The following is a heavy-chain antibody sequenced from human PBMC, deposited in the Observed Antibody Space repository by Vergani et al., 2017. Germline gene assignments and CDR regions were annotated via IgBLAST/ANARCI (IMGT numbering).Heavy chain of an antibody. CDR3: TRRTGTYNXFDP. Sequence: QLQLQESAPGLVKPSETLSLTCIVSGGSISTTTYFWDWIRQPPGKGLEWIGSVNYSGSTYYNPSLKSRLTITVDTSKNHFSLKLNSLTAADTAVYYCTRRTGTYNXFDPWGQGTLVTVSS. D-gene: IGHD1-1*01. V-gene: IGHV4-39*02. CDR1: GGSISTTTYF. CDR2: VNYSGST. J-gene: IGHJ5*02.